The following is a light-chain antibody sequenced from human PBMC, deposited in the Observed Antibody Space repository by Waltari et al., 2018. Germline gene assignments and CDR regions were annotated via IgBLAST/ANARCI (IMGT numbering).Light chain of an antibody. Sequence: DIRMTQSPSSLSASVGDRVTITCRASESIDTYLNWYQHKPGKAPEPLIFAASTLHGGVPSRFSGSGSGTDFTLTIRSLQPEDFAAYYCQQSYTTPFTFGPGTNVDSK. CDR3: QQSYTTPFT. J-gene: IGKJ3*01. CDR1: ESIDTY. V-gene: IGKV1-39*01. CDR2: AAS.